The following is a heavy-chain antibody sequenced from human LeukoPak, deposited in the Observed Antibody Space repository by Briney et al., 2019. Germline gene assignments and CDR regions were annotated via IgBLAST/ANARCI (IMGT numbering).Heavy chain of an antibody. CDR3: ARLEGHRGISYYYYYYYMDV. V-gene: IGHV4-38-2*02. CDR2: IYYSGST. Sequence: PSETLSLTCTVSGYTISSGYYWGWIRQPPGKGLEWIGSIYYSGSTYYNPSLKSRVTISVDTSKNQFSLKLSSVTAADTAVYYCARLEGHRGISYYYYYYYMDVWGKGTTVTVSS. D-gene: IGHD6-13*01. CDR1: GYTISSGYY. J-gene: IGHJ6*03.